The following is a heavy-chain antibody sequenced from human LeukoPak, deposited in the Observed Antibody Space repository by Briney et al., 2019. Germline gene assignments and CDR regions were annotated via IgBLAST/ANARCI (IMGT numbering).Heavy chain of an antibody. Sequence: GRSLRLSCAASGFTFDDYAMHWVRQAPGKGLEWVSGISWNSGRIGYADSVKGRFTISRDNAKNSLYLQMNSLKTEDTALYYCAKDVESRTHYYYGMDGWGQGTTVTVSS. V-gene: IGHV3-9*01. J-gene: IGHJ6*02. CDR2: ISWNSGRI. CDR3: AKDVESRTHYYYGMDG. CDR1: GFTFDDYA. D-gene: IGHD3-3*01.